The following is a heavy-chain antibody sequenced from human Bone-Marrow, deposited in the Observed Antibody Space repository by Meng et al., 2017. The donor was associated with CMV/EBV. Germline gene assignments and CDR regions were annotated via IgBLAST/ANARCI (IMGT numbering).Heavy chain of an antibody. CDR1: YG. J-gene: IGHJ5*02. Sequence: YGMLWVRQAPGKGLEWVAVISYDGSNKYYADSVKGRFTISRDNSKNTLYLQMNSLRAEDTAVYYCAKGGDCSGGSCYYGTHNWFDPWGQGTLVTVSS. D-gene: IGHD2-15*01. CDR2: ISYDGSNK. CDR3: AKGGDCSGGSCYYGTHNWFDP. V-gene: IGHV3-30*18.